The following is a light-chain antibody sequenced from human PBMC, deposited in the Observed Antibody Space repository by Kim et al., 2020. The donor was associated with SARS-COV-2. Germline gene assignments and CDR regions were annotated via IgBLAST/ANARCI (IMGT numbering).Light chain of an antibody. CDR3: QQRGSWPPALT. CDR1: QNIDIS. CDR2: DAA. J-gene: IGKJ4*01. Sequence: PGESATLSCQASQNIDISLAWDQQTPGQAPRLLIYDAAVRDAGIPDKFSGSGSGTDFTLTIGSLAPEDFAIYYCQQRGSWPPALTFGGGTKVDIK. V-gene: IGKV3-11*01.